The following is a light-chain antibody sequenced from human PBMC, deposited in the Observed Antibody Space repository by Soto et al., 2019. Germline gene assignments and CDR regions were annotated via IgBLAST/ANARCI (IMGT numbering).Light chain of an antibody. CDR1: NIGRKS. CDR2: DDN. Sequence: SYELTQTPSVSVAPGQTTRITCGGDNIGRKSVHWYQQKPGQAPVLVVYDDNDRPSGIPERVTGSDSGSTATLTISRVEAGDEADYYCQVWDSDSDHVVFGGGTKLTVL. V-gene: IGLV3-21*02. J-gene: IGLJ3*02. CDR3: QVWDSDSDHVV.